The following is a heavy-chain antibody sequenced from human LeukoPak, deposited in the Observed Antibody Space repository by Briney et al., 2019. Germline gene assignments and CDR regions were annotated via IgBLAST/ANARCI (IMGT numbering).Heavy chain of an antibody. CDR1: GFTFDDYA. D-gene: IGHD2-2*01. J-gene: IGHJ4*02. Sequence: GGSLRLSCTASGFTFDDYAMHWVRQAPGKGLEWVSGISWNSGSIGYADSVKGRFTISRDNAKNSLYLQMNSLRAEDMALYYCAKDQYCSSTSCHGGFDYWGQGTLVTVSS. V-gene: IGHV3-9*03. CDR3: AKDQYCSSTSCHGGFDY. CDR2: ISWNSGSI.